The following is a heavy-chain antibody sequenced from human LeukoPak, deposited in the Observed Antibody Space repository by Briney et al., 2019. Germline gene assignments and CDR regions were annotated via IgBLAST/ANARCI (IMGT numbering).Heavy chain of an antibody. V-gene: IGHV3-43*01. CDR3: AKGRGTGYRYGPIEN. CDR2: ISMDGTNT. D-gene: IGHD5-18*01. Sequence: PGGSLRLSCAASGFYFEDYTMYWVRQVPAKGLEWVSIISMDGTNTYYAESVKGRFTISRDNSKNSLSLQVNSLRTEDTALHYCAKGRGTGYRYGPIENWGQGTLVTVSS. J-gene: IGHJ4*02. CDR1: GFYFEDYT.